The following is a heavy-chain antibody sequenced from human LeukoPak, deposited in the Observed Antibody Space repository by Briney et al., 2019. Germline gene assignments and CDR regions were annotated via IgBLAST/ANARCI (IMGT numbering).Heavy chain of an antibody. CDR1: GGSISSSGYY. CDR2: IYYSGST. CDR3: ARDWSDDGDGYFQH. J-gene: IGHJ1*01. V-gene: IGHV4-39*07. D-gene: IGHD4-17*01. Sequence: PSETLSLTCTVSGGSISSSGYYWGWIRQPPGKGLEWIGSIYYSGSTYYNPSLKSRVTISVDTSKNQFSLKLSSVTAADTAVYYCARDWSDDGDGYFQHWGQGTLVTVSS.